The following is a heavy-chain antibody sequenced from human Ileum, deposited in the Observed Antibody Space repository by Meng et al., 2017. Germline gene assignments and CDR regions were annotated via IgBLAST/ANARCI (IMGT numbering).Heavy chain of an antibody. CDR3: TAEDPQYYFDY. CDR2: IRRKTDATTT. CDR1: GFTFSNAW. V-gene: IGHV3-15*01. Sequence: EVQLVESGGCLVKPGGSLRLSCAASGFTFSNAWLSCFGQAPGKGLEWIARIRRKTDATTTDYVAPVKGRFTISRDDSENTLFLQMNSLKTEDTAVYYCTAEDPQYYFDYWGQGTLVTVSS. J-gene: IGHJ4*02.